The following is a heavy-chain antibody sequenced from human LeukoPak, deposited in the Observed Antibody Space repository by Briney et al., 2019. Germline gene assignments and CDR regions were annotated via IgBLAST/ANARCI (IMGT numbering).Heavy chain of an antibody. Sequence: PSETLSLTCTVSGGSISSYYWTWIRQPPAKGLEGIGYIYNSRSTNYNPSLRSRVTISVDTSKNQFSLMLNSVTAADTAVYYCARRNILTEGEAFDIWGQGTMVTVSS. CDR2: IYNSRST. CDR1: GGSISSYY. J-gene: IGHJ3*02. CDR3: ARRNILTEGEAFDI. D-gene: IGHD3-9*01. V-gene: IGHV4-59*08.